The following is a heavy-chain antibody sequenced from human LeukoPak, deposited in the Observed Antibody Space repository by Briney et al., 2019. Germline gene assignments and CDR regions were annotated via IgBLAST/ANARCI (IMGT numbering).Heavy chain of an antibody. CDR2: ISAYNGNT. CDR1: GYTFTSYG. CDR3: ARDFLNSWWRLGGAEVDY. J-gene: IGHJ4*02. D-gene: IGHD3-16*01. V-gene: IGHV1-18*01. Sequence: GASVKVSCKASGYTFTSYGISWVRQAPGQGLEWMGWISAYNGNTNYAQKLQGRVTMTTDTSTSTAYMELRSLRSDGTAVYYCARDFLNSWWRLGGAEVDYWGQGTLVTVSS.